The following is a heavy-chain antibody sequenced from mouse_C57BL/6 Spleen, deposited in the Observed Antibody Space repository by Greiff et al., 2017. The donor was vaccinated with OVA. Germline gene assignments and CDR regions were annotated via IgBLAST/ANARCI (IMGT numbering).Heavy chain of an antibody. CDR2: IYPRDGST. CDR3: ARKTHYYGSSPYAMDY. CDR1: GYTFTSYD. Sequence: QVQLKESGPELVKPGASVKLSCKASGYTFTSYDINWVKQRPGQGLEWIGWIYPRDGSTTYNEKFKGKATLTVDTSSSTAYMELHSLTSEDSAVYFCARKTHYYGSSPYAMDYWGQGTSVTVSS. V-gene: IGHV1-85*01. J-gene: IGHJ4*01. D-gene: IGHD1-1*01.